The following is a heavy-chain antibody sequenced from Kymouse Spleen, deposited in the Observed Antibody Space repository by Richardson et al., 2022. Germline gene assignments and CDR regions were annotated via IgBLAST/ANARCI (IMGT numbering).Heavy chain of an antibody. CDR3: AKDDRTMVRGVTGYYYYGMDV. Sequence: QVQLVESGGGVVQPGRSLRLSCAASGFTFSSYGMHWVRQAPGKGLEWVAVISYDGSNKYYADSVKGRFTISRDNSKNTLYLQMNSLRAEDTAVYYCAKDDRTMVRGVTGYYYYGMDVWGQGTTVTVSS. CDR1: GFTFSSYG. V-gene: IGHV3-30*18. D-gene: IGHD3-10*01. J-gene: IGHJ6*02. CDR2: ISYDGSNK.